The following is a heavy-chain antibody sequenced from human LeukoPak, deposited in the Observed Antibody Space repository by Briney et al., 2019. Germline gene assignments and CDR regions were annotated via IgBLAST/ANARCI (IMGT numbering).Heavy chain of an antibody. Sequence: GGSLRLSCVASGFTVSTNHMNWVRQAPGRGLEWVSRINHDGSDTIYADSVRGRFTISRDDAKNTLYLQMNNLRAEDTAVYYCVRGGPSTWSWGQGTLVTVSS. CDR2: INHDGSDT. J-gene: IGHJ5*02. V-gene: IGHV3-74*01. D-gene: IGHD2-15*01. CDR1: GFTVSTNH. CDR3: VRGGPSTWS.